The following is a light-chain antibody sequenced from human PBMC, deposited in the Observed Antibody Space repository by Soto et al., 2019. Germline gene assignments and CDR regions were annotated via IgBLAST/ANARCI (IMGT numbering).Light chain of an antibody. J-gene: IGKJ1*01. CDR1: QSIGSW. V-gene: IGKV1-5*03. Sequence: DIQMTQSPSTLSASVGDRVTITCRASQSIGSWLAWYQQKPGKAPKLLIYKASSLESGVPSRFSGSGSGTELTLTISSLQPDDFATYYCQQYNSYSWTFGQGTKV. CDR2: KAS. CDR3: QQYNSYSWT.